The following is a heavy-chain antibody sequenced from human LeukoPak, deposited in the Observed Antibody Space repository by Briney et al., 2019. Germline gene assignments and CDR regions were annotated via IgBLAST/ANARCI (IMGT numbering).Heavy chain of an antibody. J-gene: IGHJ4*02. CDR2: INHSGST. CDR1: GGSFSGYY. D-gene: IGHD2-2*01. Sequence: PSETLSLTCAVSGGSFSGYYWSWIRQPPGKGLEWIGEINHSGSTNYNPSLKSRVTISVDTSKNQFSLKLSSVTAADTAVYYCATDPPPDCSSTSCPDYWGQGTLVTVSS. V-gene: IGHV4-34*01. CDR3: ATDPPPDCSSTSCPDY.